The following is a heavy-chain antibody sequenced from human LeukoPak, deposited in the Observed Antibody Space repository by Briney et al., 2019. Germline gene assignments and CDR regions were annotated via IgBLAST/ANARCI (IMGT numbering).Heavy chain of an antibody. Sequence: PGGSLRLSCAASGFTFYDYAMHWVRHAPGKGLEWVSGISWNSGSIGYADSVKGRFTISRDNAKNSLYLQMNSLRAEDTALYYWAKGDSSSWYNSQFDYWGQGTLVTVSS. CDR2: ISWNSGSI. CDR3: AKGDSSSWYNSQFDY. V-gene: IGHV3-9*01. CDR1: GFTFYDYA. D-gene: IGHD6-13*01. J-gene: IGHJ4*02.